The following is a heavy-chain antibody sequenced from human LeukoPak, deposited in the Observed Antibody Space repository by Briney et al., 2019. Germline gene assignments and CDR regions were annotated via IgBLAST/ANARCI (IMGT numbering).Heavy chain of an antibody. V-gene: IGHV1-46*01. CDR2: INPSGGST. CDR1: GYTFTSYY. J-gene: IGHJ4*02. CDR3: ARGRDCSSTSCYRRFEFDY. D-gene: IGHD2-2*01. Sequence: GASVKVSCKASGYTFTSYYMHWVRQAPGQGLEWMGIINPSGGSTSYAQKFQGRVTMTRDTSISTAYMELSRLRSDDTAVYYCARGRDCSSTSCYRRFEFDYWGQGTLVTVSS.